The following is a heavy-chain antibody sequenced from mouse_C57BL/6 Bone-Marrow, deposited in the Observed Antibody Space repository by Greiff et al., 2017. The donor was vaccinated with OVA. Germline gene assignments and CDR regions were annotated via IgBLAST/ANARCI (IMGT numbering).Heavy chain of an antibody. J-gene: IGHJ4*01. V-gene: IGHV1-63*01. CDR1: GYTFTNYW. D-gene: IGHD5-1*01. CDR3: ARYGGVPHAMDY. Sequence: QVQLQQSGAELVRPGTSVKISCKASGYTFTNYWIGWAKQRPGHGLEWIGDIYPGGGYTNYNEKFKGKATLTADKSSSTAYMQFSSLTSEDSAIYYCARYGGVPHAMDYWGQGTSVTVSS. CDR2: IYPGGGYT.